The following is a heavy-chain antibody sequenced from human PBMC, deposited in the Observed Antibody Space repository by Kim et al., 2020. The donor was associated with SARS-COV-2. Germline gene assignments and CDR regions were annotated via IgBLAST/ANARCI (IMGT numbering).Heavy chain of an antibody. CDR3: ARVVVPAAPGRWWFDP. V-gene: IGHV3-11*06. Sequence: GGSLRLSCAASGFTFSDYYMSWIRQAPGKGLEWVSYISSSSSYTNYADSVKGRFTISRDNTKNSLYLQMNSLRAEDTAVYYCARVVVPAAPGRWWFDPWGQGTLVTVSS. J-gene: IGHJ5*02. CDR2: ISSSSSYT. D-gene: IGHD2-2*01. CDR1: GFTFSDYY.